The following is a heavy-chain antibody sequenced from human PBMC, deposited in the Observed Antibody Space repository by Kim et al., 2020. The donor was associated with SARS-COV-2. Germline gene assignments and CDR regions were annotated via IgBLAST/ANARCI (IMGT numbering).Heavy chain of an antibody. CDR3: AKDQAYYYDSSGYYYPTGYSNSYGMDV. D-gene: IGHD3-22*01. CDR2: ISYDGSNK. J-gene: IGHJ6*02. V-gene: IGHV3-30*18. CDR1: GFTFSSYG. Sequence: GGSLRLSCAASGFTFSSYGMHWVRQAPGKGLEWVAVISYDGSNKYYADSVKGRFTISRDNSKNTLYLQMNSLRAEDTAVYYCAKDQAYYYDSSGYYYPTGYSNSYGMDVWGQGTTVTVSS.